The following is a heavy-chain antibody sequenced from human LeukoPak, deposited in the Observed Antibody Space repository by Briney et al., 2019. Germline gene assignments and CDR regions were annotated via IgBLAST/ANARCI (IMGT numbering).Heavy chain of an antibody. V-gene: IGHV1-18*01. CDR2: ISAYNGNT. CDR1: GYTFTSYG. D-gene: IGHD3-3*01. CDR3: ASYPGFTIRNWFDP. Sequence: ASVKVSCKASGYTFTSYGISWVRQAPGQGLEWMGWISAYNGNTNYAQKLQGRVTMTTDTSTSTAYMELRSLRSDDTAVYYCASYPGFTIRNWFDPWGQGTLVTVSS. J-gene: IGHJ5*02.